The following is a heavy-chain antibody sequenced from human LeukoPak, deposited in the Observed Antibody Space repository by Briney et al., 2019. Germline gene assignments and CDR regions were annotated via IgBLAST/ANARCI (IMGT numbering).Heavy chain of an antibody. Sequence: SETLSLTCAVYGGSFSGYYWSWIRQPPGKGLEWIGFIYYNGSTNYNPSLKSRVTISVDTSKNQFSLKLSSVTAADTAVYYCARDCGGDCYLGPFVYWGQGTLVTVSS. CDR3: ARDCGGDCYLGPFVY. D-gene: IGHD2-21*02. CDR2: IYYNGST. J-gene: IGHJ4*02. V-gene: IGHV4-59*01. CDR1: GGSFSGYY.